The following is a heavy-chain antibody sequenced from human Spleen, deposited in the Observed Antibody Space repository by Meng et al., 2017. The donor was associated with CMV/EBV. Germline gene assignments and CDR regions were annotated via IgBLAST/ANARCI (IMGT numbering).Heavy chain of an antibody. D-gene: IGHD3-10*01. CDR2: INPNSGGT. Sequence: ASVKVSCKAPGYTFTGYYMHWVRQAPGQGLEWMGWINPNSGGTNYAQKFQGRVTMTRDTSISTAYMELSRLRSDDTAVYYCARGESELPGSGTNWGQGTLVTVSS. J-gene: IGHJ4*02. V-gene: IGHV1-2*02. CDR1: GYTFTGYY. CDR3: ARGESELPGSGTN.